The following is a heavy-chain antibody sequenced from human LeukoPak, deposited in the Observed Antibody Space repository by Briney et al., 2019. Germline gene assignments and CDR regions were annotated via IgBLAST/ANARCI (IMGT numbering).Heavy chain of an antibody. J-gene: IGHJ4*02. D-gene: IGHD3-22*01. CDR3: ATLSWLSSGYDY. CDR1: GFTFSSYG. V-gene: IGHV3-30*02. Sequence: QSGGSLRLSCAASGFTFSSYGMHWVRQAPGKGLEWVAFIRYDGSNKYYADSVTGRFTISRDNSKNTLYLQMNSLRAEDTAVYYFATLSWLSSGYDYWGQGTLVTVSS. CDR2: IRYDGSNK.